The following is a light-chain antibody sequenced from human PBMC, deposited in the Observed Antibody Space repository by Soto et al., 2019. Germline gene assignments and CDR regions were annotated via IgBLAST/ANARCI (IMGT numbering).Light chain of an antibody. CDR2: AAS. J-gene: IGKJ2*01. CDR3: QQSHSVPYT. Sequence: DIQMTQSPSSLSASVGDRVTITCRASQTINKYLNWHQQRPGKAPKVLIYAASSLLSAVPSRFSGSGSGTEFTLTISSLQPEDFGTYYCQQSHSVPYTFGQGTKLEIK. CDR1: QTINKY. V-gene: IGKV1-39*01.